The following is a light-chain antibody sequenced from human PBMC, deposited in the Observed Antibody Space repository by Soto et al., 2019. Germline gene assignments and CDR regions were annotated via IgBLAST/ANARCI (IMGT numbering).Light chain of an antibody. CDR1: QSVSSSY. CDR3: QQYGSSPEYT. Sequence: EIVLTQSPGTLSLSPGERATLSCRASQSVSSSYLAWYQQKPGQAPRLLIYGASSRATGIPDRFSGSGSATAFTLTISRLQPEDFAVYYCQQYGSSPEYTFGQGTKLEIK. J-gene: IGKJ2*01. V-gene: IGKV3-20*01. CDR2: GAS.